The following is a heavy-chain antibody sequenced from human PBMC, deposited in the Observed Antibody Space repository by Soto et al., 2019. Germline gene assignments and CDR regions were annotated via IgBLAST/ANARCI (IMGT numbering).Heavy chain of an antibody. D-gene: IGHD4-4*01. CDR1: GGTFSSYT. Sequence: GASVKVSCKASGGTFSSYTISWVRQAPGQGLEWMGRIIPILGIANYAQKFQGRVAITADKSTSTAYMELSSLRSEDTAVYYCARDLYMVPNYDYYYYYGMDVWGQGTTVTVSS. J-gene: IGHJ6*02. CDR2: IIPILGIA. CDR3: ARDLYMVPNYDYYYYYGMDV. V-gene: IGHV1-69*04.